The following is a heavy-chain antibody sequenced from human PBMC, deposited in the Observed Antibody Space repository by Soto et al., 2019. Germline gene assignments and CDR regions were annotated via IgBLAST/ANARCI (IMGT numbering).Heavy chain of an antibody. CDR1: GFTFSSYA. CDR3: ARFLEWLFNNYYYYGMDV. Sequence: GGSLRLSCAASGFTFSSYAMHWCRQAPCQGLQWEAVISYDGSNKYSADSVKGRFTISRDNPKTTLYVQMNSLRSKDTAVYSCARFLEWLFNNYYYYGMDVWGQGTTVTVSS. D-gene: IGHD3-3*01. J-gene: IGHJ6*02. CDR2: ISYDGSNK. V-gene: IGHV3-30-3*01.